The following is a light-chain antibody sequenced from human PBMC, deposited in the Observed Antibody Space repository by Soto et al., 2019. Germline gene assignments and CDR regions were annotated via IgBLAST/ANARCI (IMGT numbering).Light chain of an antibody. V-gene: IGLV1-51*01. J-gene: IGLJ3*02. CDR2: DNY. CDR3: RTWDSSLRGV. CDR1: SSNIGNND. Sequence: QSVLTQPPAVSAAPGQKVTISCSGSSSNIGNNDVSWYQQFPGTAPKLLIYDNYKRPSGIPDRFSGSTSATSATLGISGLQTWDEADYYCRTWDSSLRGVFGGGTKVTVL.